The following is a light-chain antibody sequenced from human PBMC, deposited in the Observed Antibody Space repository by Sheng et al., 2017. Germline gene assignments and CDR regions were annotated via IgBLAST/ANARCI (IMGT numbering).Light chain of an antibody. CDR1: QSVSSN. CDR3: QQYDDWPPYT. CDR2: GAS. Sequence: EIVMTQSPATLSVSPGERATLSCRASQSVSSNLAWYQQKPGQAPRLLIYGASTRATGIPARFAGSGSGTEFTLTISSLQSEDFVVYYCQQYDDWPPYTFGPGDQAGDQT. V-gene: IGKV3-15*01. J-gene: IGKJ2*01.